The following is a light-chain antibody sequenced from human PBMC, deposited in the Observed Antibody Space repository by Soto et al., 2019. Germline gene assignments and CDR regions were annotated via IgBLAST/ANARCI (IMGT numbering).Light chain of an antibody. CDR2: DVS. J-gene: IGLJ1*01. Sequence: QSALTQPASVSGSPGQSITNSCTGTSSDVGGYNYVSWYQQHPGKAPKLMIYDVSNRPSGVSNRFSGSKSGNTASLTISGLQAEDEADYYCSSYTSSSTLCVFGTGTKVTVL. V-gene: IGLV2-14*01. CDR1: SSDVGGYNY. CDR3: SSYTSSSTLCV.